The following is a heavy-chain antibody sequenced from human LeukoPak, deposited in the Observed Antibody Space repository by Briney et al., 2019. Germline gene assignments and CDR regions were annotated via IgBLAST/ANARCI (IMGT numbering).Heavy chain of an antibody. CDR1: GFSVSSKY. Sequence: GGSLRLSCAASGFSVSSKYMSWVRQAPGKGLEWVSVIYTGGNEYYADSVKGRFTMSRDNSRNTLYLQMSSLRANDTAVYYCARGTSGSYYMDSWGQGTLVTVSS. D-gene: IGHD3-10*01. CDR2: IYTGGNE. J-gene: IGHJ4*02. CDR3: ARGTSGSYYMDS. V-gene: IGHV3-66*02.